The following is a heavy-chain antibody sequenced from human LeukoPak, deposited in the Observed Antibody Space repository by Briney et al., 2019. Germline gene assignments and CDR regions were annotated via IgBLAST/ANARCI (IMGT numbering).Heavy chain of an antibody. Sequence: GGSLRLSCAASGFTFNKYAMHWVRQAPGKGLEWVSDISSSSDTIYHADSVKGRFTISRDNAKNSLYLQMNSLRAEDTAVYYCAKDHYYDSSGYLDYWGQGTLVTVSS. CDR1: GFTFNKYA. J-gene: IGHJ4*02. CDR3: AKDHYYDSSGYLDY. V-gene: IGHV3-48*01. D-gene: IGHD3-22*01. CDR2: ISSSSDTI.